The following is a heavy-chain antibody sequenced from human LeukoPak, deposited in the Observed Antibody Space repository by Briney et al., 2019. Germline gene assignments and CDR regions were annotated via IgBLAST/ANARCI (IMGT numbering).Heavy chain of an antibody. Sequence: SGTLSLTCTVSGGSISSYYWSWIRQPPGKGLEWIGYIYYSGSTNYNPSLKSRVTISVDTSKNQFSLKLSSVTAADTAVYYCARSLGLKKTLFDYWGQGTLVTVSS. CDR3: ARSLGLKKTLFDY. CDR2: IYYSGST. CDR1: GGSISSYY. D-gene: IGHD7-27*01. J-gene: IGHJ4*02. V-gene: IGHV4-59*08.